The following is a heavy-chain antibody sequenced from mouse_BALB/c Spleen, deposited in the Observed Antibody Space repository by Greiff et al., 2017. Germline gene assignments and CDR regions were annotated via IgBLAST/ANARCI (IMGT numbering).Heavy chain of an antibody. Sequence: EVQLQQSGPGLVKPSQSLSLTCTVTGYSITSDYAWNWIRQFPGNKLEWMGYISYSGSTSYNPSLKSRISITRDTSKNQFFLQLNSVTTEDTATYYCARSVTTAYRYFDVWGAGTTVTVSS. CDR3: ARSVTTAYRYFDV. CDR1: GYSITSDYA. V-gene: IGHV3-2*02. D-gene: IGHD1-2*01. J-gene: IGHJ1*01. CDR2: ISYSGST.